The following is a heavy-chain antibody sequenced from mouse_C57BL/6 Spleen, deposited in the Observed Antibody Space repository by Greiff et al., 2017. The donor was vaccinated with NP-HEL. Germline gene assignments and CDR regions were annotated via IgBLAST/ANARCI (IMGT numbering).Heavy chain of an antibody. V-gene: IGHV1-15*01. D-gene: IGHD2-12*01. CDR2: IDPETGGT. J-gene: IGHJ4*01. CDR1: GYTFTDYE. CDR3: TRIRKAYYNAMDY. Sequence: VQLVESGAELVRPGASVTLSCKASGYTFTDYEMHWVKQTPVHGLEWIGAIDPETGGTAYNQKFKGKAILTADKSSSTAYMELRSLTSEDSAVYYCTRIRKAYYNAMDYWGQGTSVTVSS.